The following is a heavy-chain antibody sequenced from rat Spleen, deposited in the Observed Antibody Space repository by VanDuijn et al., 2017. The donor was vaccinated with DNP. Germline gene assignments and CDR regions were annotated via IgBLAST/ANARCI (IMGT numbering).Heavy chain of an antibody. D-gene: IGHD1-12*02. CDR3: ARHGNGTYYYDY. V-gene: IGHV5-29*01. CDR2: ISYDGGST. Sequence: EVQLVESGGGLVQPGMSLKLSCAASGFTFSNYGMAWVLQAPTKGLEWVASISYDGGSTYYRDSVKGRFTISRDNAKSTLYLQMDSLRSEDTATYYCARHGNGTYYYDYWGQGVMVTVSS. J-gene: IGHJ2*01. CDR1: GFTFSNYG.